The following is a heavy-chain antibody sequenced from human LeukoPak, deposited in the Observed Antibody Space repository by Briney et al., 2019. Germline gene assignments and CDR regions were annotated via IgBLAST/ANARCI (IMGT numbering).Heavy chain of an antibody. CDR1: GGSFSGYY. CDR2: INHSGST. V-gene: IGHV4-34*01. D-gene: IGHD3-16*02. Sequence: SETLSLTCAVSGGSFSGYYWSWIRQPPGKGLEWIGEINHSGSTNYNPSLKSRVTISVDTSKNQFSLKLSSVTAADTAVYYCARDIMITFGGVIVQDYWGQGTLVTVSS. CDR3: ARDIMITFGGVIVQDY. J-gene: IGHJ4*02.